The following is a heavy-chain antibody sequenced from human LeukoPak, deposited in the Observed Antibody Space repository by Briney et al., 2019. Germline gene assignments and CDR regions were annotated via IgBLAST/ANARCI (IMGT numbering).Heavy chain of an antibody. CDR2: TSYDGTNN. Sequence: GRSLRLSCAASGFTFSYFGMHWVRQAPGKVLEWVAITSYDGTNNNYADSVKGRFTISRDNSKNTLYLQMNSLRAEDTAVYYCAKERRETVVGTVYFQHWGQGTLVTVSS. J-gene: IGHJ1*01. CDR1: GFTFSYFG. D-gene: IGHD6-19*01. CDR3: AKERRETVVGTVYFQH. V-gene: IGHV3-30*18.